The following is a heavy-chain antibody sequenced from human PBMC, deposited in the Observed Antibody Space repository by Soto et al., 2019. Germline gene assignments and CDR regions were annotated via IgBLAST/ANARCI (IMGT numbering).Heavy chain of an antibody. CDR1: GGSISSYY. Sequence: SETLSLTCTVSGGSISSYYWSWIRQPPGKGLEWIGYIYYTGTTTYNPSIKSRVTISVDSAKNQFSLNLTSVSAADTAVYYCARLGGFYQSLDSWGQGTLVTVSS. D-gene: IGHD3-22*01. J-gene: IGHJ5*01. CDR3: ARLGGFYQSLDS. V-gene: IGHV4-59*08. CDR2: IYYTGTT.